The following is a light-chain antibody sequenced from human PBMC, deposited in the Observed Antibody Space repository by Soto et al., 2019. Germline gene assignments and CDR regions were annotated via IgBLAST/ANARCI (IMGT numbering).Light chain of an antibody. CDR3: CSYTTSNTFV. CDR1: SSDVGAYNY. Sequence: QSALTQPASVSGSLEQSITISCSGTSSDVGAYNYVSWYQQDPGKAPKLMIYHATDRPSGVSNRFSGSKSGNTASLTISGLQAEDEADYYCCSYTTSNTFVFGTGTKVTVL. J-gene: IGLJ1*01. V-gene: IGLV2-14*01. CDR2: HAT.